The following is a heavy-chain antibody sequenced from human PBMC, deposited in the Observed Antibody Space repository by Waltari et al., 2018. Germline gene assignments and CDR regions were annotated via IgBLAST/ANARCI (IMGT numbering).Heavy chain of an antibody. V-gene: IGHV1-18*04. CDR2: VSAYNGKT. D-gene: IGHD4-17*01. CDR1: GYTFTSYG. CDR3: AKEWDYGDRKYYYYYGMDV. J-gene: IGHJ6*02. Sequence: QVQLVQSGAEVKKPGASVKVSCKASGYTFTSYGISWARQAPGQGLEWMGWVSAYNGKTNYAQKLQGRVTMTTDTSTSTAYMELRSLRSDDTAVYYCAKEWDYGDRKYYYYYGMDVWGQGTTVTVSS.